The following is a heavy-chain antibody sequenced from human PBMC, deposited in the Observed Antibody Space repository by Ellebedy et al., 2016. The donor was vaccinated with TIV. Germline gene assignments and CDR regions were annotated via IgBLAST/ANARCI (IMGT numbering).Heavy chain of an antibody. Sequence: AASVKVSCKASGYTFNGYYMHWVRQAPGQGLEWMGWINTNSGGTYYVEKFQGRVTMTRDTSISAAYMELSRLRYDDTAVYYCARRRSSGWTEWFETWGQGTLVTVSS. CDR2: INTNSGGT. CDR1: GYTFNGYY. J-gene: IGHJ5*02. CDR3: ARRRSSGWTEWFET. V-gene: IGHV1-2*02. D-gene: IGHD6-19*01.